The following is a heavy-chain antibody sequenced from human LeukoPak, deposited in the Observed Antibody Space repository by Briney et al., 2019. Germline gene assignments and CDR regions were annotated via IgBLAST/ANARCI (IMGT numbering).Heavy chain of an antibody. CDR2: IVGSGSST. CDR3: AKWGDYDILTGYYDSDY. V-gene: IGHV3-23*01. Sequence: PGASLRLSCAASGFTFSNYAMSWVRQAPGEGLEWVSAIVGSGSSTYYADSVKGRFTISRDNSKNTLCLQLNRLRAEDTAVYYCAKWGDYDILTGYYDSDYWGQGTLVTVSS. D-gene: IGHD3-9*01. J-gene: IGHJ4*02. CDR1: GFTFSNYA.